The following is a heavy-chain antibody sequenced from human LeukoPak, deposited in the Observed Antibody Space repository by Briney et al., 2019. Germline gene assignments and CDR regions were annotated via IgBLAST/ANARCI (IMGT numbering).Heavy chain of an antibody. Sequence: SVQVSCKASGYTFTGYYMHWVRQAPGQGLEWMGWINPKSGGTDYPQNFQGRITMTRDTSISTAYMELSRLRSDDTAVYYCVPGTDSGYHRVETYFDYWGQGTLVADSS. D-gene: IGHD5-12*01. CDR2: INPKSGGT. V-gene: IGHV1-2*02. CDR3: VPGTDSGYHRVETYFDY. CDR1: GYTFTGYY. J-gene: IGHJ4*02.